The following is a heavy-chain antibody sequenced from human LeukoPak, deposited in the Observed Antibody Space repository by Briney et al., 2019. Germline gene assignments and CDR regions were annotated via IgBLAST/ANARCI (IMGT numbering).Heavy chain of an antibody. CDR3: ARPIYEWGVYFDY. CDR1: SGSISSTSYY. V-gene: IGHV4-39*01. Sequence: SETLSLTCTASSGSISSTSYYWGWIRQPPGRGLEWIGGIIYSGNTYYNPPLKSRVTISVDTTKNQFSLKLTSVTAADTAVYYCARPIYEWGVYFDYWGQGTLVTVSS. J-gene: IGHJ4*02. CDR2: IIYSGNT. D-gene: IGHD3-16*01.